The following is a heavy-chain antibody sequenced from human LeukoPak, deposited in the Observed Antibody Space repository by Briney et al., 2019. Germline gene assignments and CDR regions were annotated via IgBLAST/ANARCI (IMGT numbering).Heavy chain of an antibody. CDR2: INHSGST. V-gene: IGHV4-34*01. D-gene: IGHD4-17*01. Sequence: SETLSLTCAVYGGSFSGYYWSWIRQPPGKGLEWIGEINHSGSTNYNPSLKSRVTISVDTSKNQFSLKLSSVTAADTAVYYCARGPSYGDYGPDYWGQGTLVTVSS. CDR1: GGSFSGYY. J-gene: IGHJ4*02. CDR3: ARGPSYGDYGPDY.